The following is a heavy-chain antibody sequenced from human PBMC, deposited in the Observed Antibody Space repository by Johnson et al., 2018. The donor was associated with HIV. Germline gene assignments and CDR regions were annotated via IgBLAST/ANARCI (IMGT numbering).Heavy chain of an antibody. D-gene: IGHD3-22*01. CDR2: IQQDGSER. CDR3: ARDPELDYFDNRAFDI. J-gene: IGHJ3*02. V-gene: IGHV3-7*01. Sequence: EVQLVESGGGLVQPGGSLRLSCAASGFTFNKYWMSWVRQAPGKGLEWVANIQQDGSERYYVDSVKGRFTLSRDNAKNALSLQMDSLRAEDTAVYYCARDPELDYFDNRAFDIWGQGTMVTVSS. CDR1: GFTFNKYW.